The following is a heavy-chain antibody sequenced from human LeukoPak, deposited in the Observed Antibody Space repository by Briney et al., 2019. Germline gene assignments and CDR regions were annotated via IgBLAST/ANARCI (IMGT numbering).Heavy chain of an antibody. CDR3: VKPQPGGGFDY. V-gene: IGHV3-64D*09. J-gene: IGHJ4*02. D-gene: IGHD1-14*01. CDR1: GFTFSSYA. Sequence: PGGSLRLSCSASGFTFSSYAMHWIRQSPGKGLEYVSAISSNGGSTYYAYSVKGRFTISRDNSKNTLYLQMSSLRAEDTAVYYCVKPQPGGGFDYWGQGTLVTVSS. CDR2: ISSNGGST.